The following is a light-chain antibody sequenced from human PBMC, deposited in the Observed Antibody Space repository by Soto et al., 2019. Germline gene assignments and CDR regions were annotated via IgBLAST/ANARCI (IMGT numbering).Light chain of an antibody. J-gene: IGKJ2*01. Sequence: EIVLTQSPGTLSLSPGERVTLSCRASQSVSTSYLAWYQQKPGQAPRLLIHITSSMATGIPDRFSGSASGTDFALTISRLEPEDFAVYYCQQYGASSYTFGQGTKLEI. CDR3: QQYGASSYT. CDR2: ITS. V-gene: IGKV3-20*01. CDR1: QSVSTSY.